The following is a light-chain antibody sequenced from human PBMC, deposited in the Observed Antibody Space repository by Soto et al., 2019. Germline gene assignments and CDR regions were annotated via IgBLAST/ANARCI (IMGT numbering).Light chain of an antibody. Sequence: QSVLTQSPSVSASLGDSVTLTCTLSSGHSSYAIAWHQQQPETGPRYLLKINSDGSHSTGDAIPDRFSGSSSAAERYLTVSSLQYEDESDYYCQTWGTGIVVFGGGTKLTVL. CDR2: INSDGSH. J-gene: IGLJ2*01. V-gene: IGLV4-69*01. CDR3: QTWGTGIVV. CDR1: SGHSSYA.